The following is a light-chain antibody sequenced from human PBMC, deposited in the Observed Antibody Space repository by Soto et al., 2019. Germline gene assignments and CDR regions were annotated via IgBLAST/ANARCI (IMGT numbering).Light chain of an antibody. J-gene: IGKJ4*01. CDR1: QSVNSY. CDR3: QQRSSWPPPT. CDR2: DSS. V-gene: IGKV3-11*01. Sequence: EIVLTQSQATLSLSPGERATLSCRASQSVNSYLAWYQQRPGQAPRLLIYDSSNRAPGIPARFSGSGSGTDFTRTISSLEPEDFAIYDCQQRSSWPPPTFGGGTRVDMK.